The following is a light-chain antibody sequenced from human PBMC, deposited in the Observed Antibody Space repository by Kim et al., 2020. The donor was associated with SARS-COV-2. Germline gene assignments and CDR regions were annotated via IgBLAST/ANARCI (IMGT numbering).Light chain of an antibody. CDR2: GKN. Sequence: VALGPTDRITCQGDSLRSYYASWYQLKPGQAPILVIYGKNNRPSGIPDRFSGSSSGNTASLTITGAQAEDEADYYCNSRDSSGNHRFGGGTKLTVL. V-gene: IGLV3-19*01. CDR3: NSRDSSGNHR. CDR1: SLRSYY. J-gene: IGLJ2*01.